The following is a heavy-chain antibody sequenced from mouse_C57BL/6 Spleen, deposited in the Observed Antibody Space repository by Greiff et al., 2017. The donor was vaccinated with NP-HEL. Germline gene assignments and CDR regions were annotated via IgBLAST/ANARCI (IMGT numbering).Heavy chain of an antibody. CDR1: GYTFTDYY. Sequence: VQLQQSGPELVKPGASVKISCKASGYTFTDYYMNWVKQSHGKSLEWIGDINPNNGGTSYNQKFKGKATLTVDKSSSTAYMELRSLTSEDSAVYYCARGGYFGYFDYWGQGTTLTVSS. J-gene: IGHJ2*01. CDR3: ARGGYFGYFDY. CDR2: INPNNGGT. D-gene: IGHD3-1*01. V-gene: IGHV1-26*01.